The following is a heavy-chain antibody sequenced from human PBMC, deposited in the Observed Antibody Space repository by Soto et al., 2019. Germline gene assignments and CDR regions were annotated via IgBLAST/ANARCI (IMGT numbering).Heavy chain of an antibody. Sequence: PLETLSLTCTVSGGSIISSSYYWGWIRQPPGKGLEWIGSIYYSGSTYYNPSLKSRVTISVDTSKNQFSLKLSSVTAADTAVYYCARHAPYYYGSGGSFDPWGQGTLVTVSS. V-gene: IGHV4-39*01. CDR3: ARHAPYYYGSGGSFDP. CDR1: GGSIISSSYY. CDR2: IYYSGST. J-gene: IGHJ5*02. D-gene: IGHD3-10*01.